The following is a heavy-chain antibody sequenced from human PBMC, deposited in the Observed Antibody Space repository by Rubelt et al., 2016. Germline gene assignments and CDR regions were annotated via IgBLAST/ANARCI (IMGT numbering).Heavy chain of an antibody. D-gene: IGHD2-15*01. Sequence: RQAPGKGLEWIGEINHSGSTNYNPSLKSRVTISVDTSKNQFSLKLSSVTAADTAVYYCTRLDCSGGSCYSNGDYYFDYWGQGTLVTVSS. V-gene: IGHV4-34*13. CDR3: TRLDCSGGSCYSNGDYYFDY. CDR2: INHSGST. J-gene: IGHJ4*02.